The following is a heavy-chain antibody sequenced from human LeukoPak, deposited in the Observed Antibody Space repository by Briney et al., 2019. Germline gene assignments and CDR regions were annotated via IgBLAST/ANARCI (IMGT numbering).Heavy chain of an antibody. CDR3: ARDGRDSSGWYFLDQGFDY. J-gene: IGHJ4*02. D-gene: IGHD6-19*01. V-gene: IGHV1-18*01. Sequence: ASVKVSCKASGYTFTSYGISWVRQAPGQGLEWMGWISAYNGNTNYAQKLQGRVTMTTDTSTSTAYMELRSLRSDDTAVYYCARDGRDSSGWYFLDQGFDYWDQGTLVTVSS. CDR2: ISAYNGNT. CDR1: GYTFTSYG.